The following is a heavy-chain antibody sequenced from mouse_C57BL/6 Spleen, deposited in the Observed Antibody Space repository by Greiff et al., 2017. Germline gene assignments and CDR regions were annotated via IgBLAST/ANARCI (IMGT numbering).Heavy chain of an antibody. V-gene: IGHV1-20*01. D-gene: IGHD1-1*01. Sequence: EVQLQQSGPELVKPGDSVKISCKASGYSFTGYFMNWVMQSHGKSLEWIGRINPYNGDTFYNQKFKGKATLTVDKSSSTAHMELRSLTSEDSAVYYCARNYYGSSLVPLDYWGQGTTRTVSS. J-gene: IGHJ2*01. CDR2: INPYNGDT. CDR1: GYSFTGYF. CDR3: ARNYYGSSLVPLDY.